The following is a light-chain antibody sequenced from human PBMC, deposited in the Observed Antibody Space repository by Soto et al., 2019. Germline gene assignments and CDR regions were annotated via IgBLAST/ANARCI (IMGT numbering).Light chain of an antibody. V-gene: IGLV2-14*01. Sequence: QSALTQPASVSGSLGQSITISCTGTSSDVGAYNYVSWYQQHPDKAPKLLIFEVTNRPSGVSGRFSGSKSGITASLSISGLQPEDEADYYCTSYSSSSPVLFGVGTQLTVL. CDR3: TSYSSSSPVL. J-gene: IGLJ2*01. CDR1: SSDVGAYNY. CDR2: EVT.